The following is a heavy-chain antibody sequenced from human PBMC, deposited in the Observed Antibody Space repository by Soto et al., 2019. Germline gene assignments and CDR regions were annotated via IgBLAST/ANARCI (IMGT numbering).Heavy chain of an antibody. V-gene: IGHV2-5*02. CDR1: GFSLSTSGVG. Sequence: QITLKESGPTPVKPTQTLTLTCTFSGFSLSTSGVGVGWIRQPPGKALEWLALIYWDDDKPYSPSLKNRLAITQETSTNQVGLTMTNMDPVDTATYYCARRRTYCGGNCYSGFDYWGQGTLVTVSS. J-gene: IGHJ4*02. CDR3: ARRRTYCGGNCYSGFDY. D-gene: IGHD2-21*02. CDR2: IYWDDDK.